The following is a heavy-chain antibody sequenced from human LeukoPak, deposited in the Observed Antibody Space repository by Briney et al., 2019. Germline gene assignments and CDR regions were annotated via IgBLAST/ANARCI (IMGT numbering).Heavy chain of an antibody. V-gene: IGHV4-59*08. CDR1: GGSISSYY. Sequence: SSETLSLTCTVSGGSISSYYWSWIRQPPGKGLEWIGYIYYSGSTNYNPTLKSRVTISVDTSKNQFSLKLSSVTAADTAVYYCAGQGRMGSGKYYYYYGMDVWGQGTTVTVSS. CDR3: AGQGRMGSGKYYYYYGMDV. CDR2: IYYSGST. D-gene: IGHD3-10*01. J-gene: IGHJ6*02.